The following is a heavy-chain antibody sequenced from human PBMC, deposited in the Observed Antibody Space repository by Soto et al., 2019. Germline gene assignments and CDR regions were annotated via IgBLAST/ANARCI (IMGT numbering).Heavy chain of an antibody. J-gene: IGHJ4*02. V-gene: IGHV3-21*01. D-gene: IGHD1-7*01. CDR1: GFTFGSYS. Sequence: GGSLRLSCAASGFTFGSYSMNWVRQAPGKGLEWVSSISSSSSYIYYADSVKGRFTISRDNAKNSLYLQMNSLRAEDTAVYYCARSLELRNDYFDYWGQGTLVTVSS. CDR2: ISSSSSYI. CDR3: ARSLELRNDYFDY.